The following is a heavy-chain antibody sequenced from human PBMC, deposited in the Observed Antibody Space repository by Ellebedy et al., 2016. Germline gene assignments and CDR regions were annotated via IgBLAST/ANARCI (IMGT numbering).Heavy chain of an antibody. J-gene: IGHJ5*02. V-gene: IGHV3-21*01. CDR1: GFTFSSYA. D-gene: IGHD3-16*01. CDR3: ARGVGGTSLNWFDP. Sequence: GGSLRLXCAASGFTFSSYAMSWVRQAPGKGLEWVSSITSSGSYIYYADSVKGRFTISRDNAKNSLYLQMNSLRAEDTAVYYCARGVGGTSLNWFDPWGQGTLVTVSS. CDR2: ITSSGSYI.